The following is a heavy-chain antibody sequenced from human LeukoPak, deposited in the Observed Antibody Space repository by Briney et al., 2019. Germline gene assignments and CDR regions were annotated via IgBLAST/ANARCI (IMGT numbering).Heavy chain of an antibody. CDR1: GFTVSSNY. CDR3: ASLGVDYYYGMDV. V-gene: IGHV3-53*01. Sequence: GGSLRLSCAASGFTVSSNYMSWVRQAPGKGLEWVSVIYSGGSTYYADSVKGRFTISRDNSKSTLYLQMNSLRAEDTAVYYCASLGVDYYYGMDVWGQGTTVTASS. D-gene: IGHD3-16*01. CDR2: IYSGGST. J-gene: IGHJ6*02.